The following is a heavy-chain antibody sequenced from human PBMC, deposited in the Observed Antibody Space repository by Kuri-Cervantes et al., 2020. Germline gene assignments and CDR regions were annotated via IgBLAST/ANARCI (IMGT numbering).Heavy chain of an antibody. CDR1: GFTFDDYA. V-gene: IGHV3-30-3*01. CDR2: ISYDGSNK. Sequence: GESLKISCAASGFTFDDYAMHWVRQAPGKGLEWVAVISYDGSNKYYADSVKGRFTISRDNAKNSLYLQMNSLRAEDTAVYYCARGLEDVWGSYPDYWGQGTLVTVSS. CDR3: ARGLEDVWGSYPDY. J-gene: IGHJ4*02. D-gene: IGHD3-16*01.